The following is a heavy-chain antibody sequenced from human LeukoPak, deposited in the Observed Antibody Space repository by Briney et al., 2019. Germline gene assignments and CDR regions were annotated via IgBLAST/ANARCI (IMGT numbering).Heavy chain of an antibody. J-gene: IGHJ6*02. V-gene: IGHV1-18*01. Sequence: ASVKLSCKASGYTFTSYSISWVRQAPGQGLEWIACISAYNGNTNYAQKVQGRVTMTTDTSTSTAYMELRSLRSDDTAVYYCARVAEYCSSTSCYTGVYYYYYGVDVWGQGTTVTVSS. CDR3: ARVAEYCSSTSCYTGVYYYYYGVDV. CDR1: GYTFTSYS. CDR2: ISAYNGNT. D-gene: IGHD2-2*02.